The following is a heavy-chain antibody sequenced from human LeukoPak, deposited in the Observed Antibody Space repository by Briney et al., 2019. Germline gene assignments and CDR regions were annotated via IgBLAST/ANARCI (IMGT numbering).Heavy chain of an antibody. CDR1: GGSFSGYY. D-gene: IGHD6-19*01. Sequence: SETLSLTCSVYGGSFSGYYWSGIRQPPRKGLEWIGEINHRGSTNYNPSLTSRSTISVDTSNNEFSLNQRSVTAADTAVYYGAKDQGIAVAGHHFDYWGQGTLVTVSS. V-gene: IGHV4-34*01. CDR2: INHRGST. J-gene: IGHJ4*02. CDR3: AKDQGIAVAGHHFDY.